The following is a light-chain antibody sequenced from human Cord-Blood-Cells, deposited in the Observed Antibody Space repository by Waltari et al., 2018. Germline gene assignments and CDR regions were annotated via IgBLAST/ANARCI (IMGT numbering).Light chain of an antibody. J-gene: IGKJ2*01. CDR1: QSLVYRDGNTY. V-gene: IGKV2-30*01. CDR3: MQGTHWPPT. Sequence: DVVMPQSPRPLLLTLGPQASLPFSSSQSLVYRDGNTYLNWFQQRPGQSRRGLINKVSSRYSGVPDRFRGSGSGTDFTLKISRVEAEEVGVYYCMQGTHWPPTFGQGTKLEIK. CDR2: KVS.